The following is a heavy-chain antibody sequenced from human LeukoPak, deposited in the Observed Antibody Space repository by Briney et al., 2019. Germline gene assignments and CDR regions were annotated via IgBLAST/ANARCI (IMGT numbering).Heavy chain of an antibody. V-gene: IGHV1-24*01. J-gene: IGHJ5*02. CDR1: GYTLNEVS. Sequence: GASVKVSCKVAGYTLNEVSMHWVRQAPGKGLEWMGGFDPEYGERIYAQKFQGRVTMTEDTSTDTAYMELSSLTSGDTAMYYCATENFGLGSPFDPWGQGTLVTVSS. CDR3: ATENFGLGSPFDP. D-gene: IGHD3-16*01. CDR2: FDPEYGER.